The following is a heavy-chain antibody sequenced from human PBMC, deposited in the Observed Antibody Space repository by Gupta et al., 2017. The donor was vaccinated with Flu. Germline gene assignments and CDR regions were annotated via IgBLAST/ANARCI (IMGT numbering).Heavy chain of an antibody. CDR1: GGSISGGVYY. CDR3: AREGTVGGYGPSAAATNGFDI. Sequence: QVQLQESGPGLVKPSQTLSLTCSISGGSISGGVYYWTWIRQLPGKGLDWIGYIDYRGSTYYNPSLKSRVMISGDTSKNQFSLRLSSVTAADTAVYYCAREGTVGGYGPSAAATNGFDIWGQGTMVTVSS. J-gene: IGHJ3*02. CDR2: IDYRGST. D-gene: IGHD6-13*01. V-gene: IGHV4-31*03.